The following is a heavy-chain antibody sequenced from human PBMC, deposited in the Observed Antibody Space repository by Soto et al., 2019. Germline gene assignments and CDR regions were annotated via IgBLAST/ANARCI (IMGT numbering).Heavy chain of an antibody. CDR2: IYYSGST. Sequence: SETLSLTCTVSGGSISSGDYYWSWIRQPPGKGLEWIGYIYYSGSTYYNPSLKSRVTISVDTSKNQFSLKLSSVTAADTAVYYCARDNLDDFWSGSPVGWFDPWGQGTLVTVSS. CDR1: GGSISSGDYY. J-gene: IGHJ5*02. V-gene: IGHV4-30-4*01. D-gene: IGHD3-3*01. CDR3: ARDNLDDFWSGSPVGWFDP.